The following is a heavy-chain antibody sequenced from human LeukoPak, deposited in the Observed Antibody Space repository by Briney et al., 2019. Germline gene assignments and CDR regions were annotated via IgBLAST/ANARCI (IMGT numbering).Heavy chain of an antibody. V-gene: IGHV4-59*01. J-gene: IGHJ6*02. Sequence: PSETLSLTCTVSGGSISSYYWSWIRQPPGKGLEWIGYIYYSGSTNYNPSLKSRVTISVDTSKNQFSLKLSSATAADTAVYYCARGGPRKYYYYGMDVWGQGTTVTVSS. CDR2: IYYSGST. CDR3: ARGGPRKYYYYGMDV. CDR1: GGSISSYY. D-gene: IGHD1-14*01.